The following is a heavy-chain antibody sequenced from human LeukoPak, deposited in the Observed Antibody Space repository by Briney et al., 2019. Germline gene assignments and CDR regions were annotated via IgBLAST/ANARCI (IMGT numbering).Heavy chain of an antibody. Sequence: GGSLRLSCAASGFTFSSYSMNWVRQAPGKGLEWVSAISGNGGSAYYADSVKGRFTISRDNSRNTLYLQMNSLRVEDTAVYYCVRSAFHAGSGNYYDYWGQGTLVTVSS. CDR1: GFTFSSYS. CDR2: ISGNGGSA. J-gene: IGHJ4*02. CDR3: VRSAFHAGSGNYYDY. D-gene: IGHD3-22*01. V-gene: IGHV3-23*01.